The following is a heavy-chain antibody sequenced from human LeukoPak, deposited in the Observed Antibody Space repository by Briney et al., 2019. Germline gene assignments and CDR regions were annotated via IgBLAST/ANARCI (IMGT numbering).Heavy chain of an antibody. CDR3: AKVSLDFWSGRTDSSYYYYMDV. J-gene: IGHJ6*03. CDR1: GFTFSHYA. V-gene: IGHV3-23*01. D-gene: IGHD3-3*01. CDR2: ISGSGGST. Sequence: GGSLRLSCAASGFTFSHYAMIWVRQAPGKGLQWVSAISGSGGSTYYADSVKGRFTTSRDNSKNTLYLQMNSLRAEDTAVYYCAKVSLDFWSGRTDSSYYYYMDVWGKGTTVTVSS.